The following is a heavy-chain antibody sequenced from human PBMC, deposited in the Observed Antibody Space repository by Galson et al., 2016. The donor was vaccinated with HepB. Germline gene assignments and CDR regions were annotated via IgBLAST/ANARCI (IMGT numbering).Heavy chain of an antibody. Sequence: SLRLSCAASGFTFSTYAMSWVRQASGKGLEWVSPINGRGISTYYVDSVKGRFTISRDNSKNTLYLQMNSLRAEDTAIYYCAKDDCGSNSCYKIFDYWGQGTLVTVSS. CDR3: AKDDCGSNSCYKIFDY. V-gene: IGHV3-23*01. J-gene: IGHJ4*02. D-gene: IGHD2-2*02. CDR1: GFTFSTYA. CDR2: INGRGIST.